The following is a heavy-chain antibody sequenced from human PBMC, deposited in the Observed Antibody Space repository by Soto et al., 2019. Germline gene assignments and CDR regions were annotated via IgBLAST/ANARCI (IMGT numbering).Heavy chain of an antibody. D-gene: IGHD2-15*01. CDR3: ARGWIYCSGGSCYSSTFDY. J-gene: IGHJ4*02. V-gene: IGHV1-2*04. Sequence: ASVKVSCKASGYTFTGYYMHWVRQAPGQGLEWMGWINPNSGGTNYAQKFQGWVTMTRDTSISTAYMELSRLRSDDTAVCYCARGWIYCSGGSCYSSTFDYWGQGILVTVSS. CDR1: GYTFTGYY. CDR2: INPNSGGT.